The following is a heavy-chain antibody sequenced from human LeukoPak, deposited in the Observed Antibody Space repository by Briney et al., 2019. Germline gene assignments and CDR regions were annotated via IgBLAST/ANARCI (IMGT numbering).Heavy chain of an antibody. D-gene: IGHD3-22*01. CDR1: GFTFRAYG. V-gene: IGHV3-48*03. J-gene: IGHJ4*02. CDR3: AKDYYDSSGYLFYFDY. CDR2: ISSSGSAI. Sequence: GGSLRLSCVASGFTFRAYGVTWVRQAPGKGLEWVSYISSSGSAIHYAESVKGRFTISRDDAKNSLYMQMNSLRAEDTAVYYCAKDYYDSSGYLFYFDYWGQGTLVTVSS.